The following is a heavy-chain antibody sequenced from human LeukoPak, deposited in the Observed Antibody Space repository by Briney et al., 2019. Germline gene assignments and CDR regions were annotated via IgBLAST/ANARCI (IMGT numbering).Heavy chain of an antibody. J-gene: IGHJ4*02. CDR1: GFTFSSYA. V-gene: IGHV3-48*04. D-gene: IGHD5-24*01. CDR2: ISSSSSAI. Sequence: GGSLRLSCAASGFTFSSYAMHSVRQAPGRGLEWVSYISSSSSAIYYGDSVKGRFTISRDNAKNSLYLQMNSLRAEDTAVYFCASGSRDGYNYRFDYWGQGTLVTVSS. CDR3: ASGSRDGYNYRFDY.